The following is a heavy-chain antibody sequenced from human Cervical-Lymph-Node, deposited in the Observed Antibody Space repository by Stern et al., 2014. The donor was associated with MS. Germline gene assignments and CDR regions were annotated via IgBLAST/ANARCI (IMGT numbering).Heavy chain of an antibody. Sequence: MQLVESGPGLVKPSGTLSLTCAVSSGSVTSGHWWIWVRQSPWKGLEWIGEIYHTGRTNYNPSLKSRVTISVDKSKNQFSLKLNSVTEADTAVYYCARDPDNRWCFDPWGQGTLVIVSS. J-gene: IGHJ5*02. CDR1: SGSVTSGHW. CDR3: ARDPDNRWCFDP. D-gene: IGHD2-21*01. V-gene: IGHV4-4*02. CDR2: IYHTGRT.